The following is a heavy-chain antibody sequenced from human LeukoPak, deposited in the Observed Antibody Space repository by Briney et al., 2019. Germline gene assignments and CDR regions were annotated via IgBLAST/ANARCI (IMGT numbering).Heavy chain of an antibody. V-gene: IGHV3-74*01. CDR1: GFTFSSYW. Sequence: GGSLRLSCAVSGFTFSSYWMHWVRQAPGKGLVWVSRIKSDGSRTDYADSVKGRFTISRDNAKNTLYLQMNSLRAEDTAVYYCARGLPFDYWGQGTLVTVSS. CDR3: ARGLPFDY. CDR2: IKSDGSRT. D-gene: IGHD2-15*01. J-gene: IGHJ4*02.